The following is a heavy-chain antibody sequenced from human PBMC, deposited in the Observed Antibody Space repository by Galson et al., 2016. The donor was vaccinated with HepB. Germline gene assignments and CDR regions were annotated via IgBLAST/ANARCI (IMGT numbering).Heavy chain of an antibody. CDR1: GYIFTDYW. Sequence: QSGAEVKKPGESLKISCKDSGYIFTDYWIGWIRQVPGKGLEFMGIVYPGDSGVRYSPSFQGQVIISADKSTDTAYLQGSSLKASDTAIYYCARRLRGGYAPWFDPGGQGTLVTVSS. D-gene: IGHD3-16*01. CDR2: VYPGDSGV. J-gene: IGHJ5*02. CDR3: ARRLRGGYAPWFDP. V-gene: IGHV5-51*01.